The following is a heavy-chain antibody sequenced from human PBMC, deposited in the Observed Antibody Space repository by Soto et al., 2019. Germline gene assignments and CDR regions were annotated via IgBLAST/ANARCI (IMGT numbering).Heavy chain of an antibody. J-gene: IGHJ4*02. D-gene: IGHD3-10*01. CDR3: ATPTPLRGAMITNINFDF. Sequence: PSETLSLTCTVSGGSFSGYFWTWIRQPPGKGLEWLAEINHSGITNYNPSVESRVSMSVDTSKNQFSLRLYSVTAADTAVYYCATPTPLRGAMITNINFDFWGQGTPVTVSS. CDR1: GGSFSGYF. V-gene: IGHV4-34*10. CDR2: INHSGIT.